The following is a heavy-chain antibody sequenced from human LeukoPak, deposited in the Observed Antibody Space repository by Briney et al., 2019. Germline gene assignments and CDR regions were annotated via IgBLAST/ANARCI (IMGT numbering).Heavy chain of an antibody. CDR1: GFTFSSNA. Sequence: GGSLRLSCAASGFTFSSNAMHWVRQAPGKGLEWVAATSYDERNKYYGDSVRGRFTISRDNSKNTLYLQMNSLRVEDTALYYCARGWDNNDSSGYSAWGQGTLVAVSS. CDR2: TSYDERNK. D-gene: IGHD3-22*01. CDR3: ARGWDNNDSSGYSA. J-gene: IGHJ4*02. V-gene: IGHV3-30*04.